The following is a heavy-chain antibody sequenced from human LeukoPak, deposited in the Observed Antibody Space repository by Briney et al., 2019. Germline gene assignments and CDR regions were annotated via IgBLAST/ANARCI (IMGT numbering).Heavy chain of an antibody. CDR2: ISSSSSTM. CDR1: GLTFSTYS. Sequence: GGSLRLSCAASGLTFSTYSMKWVRQAPGKGLEWVSYISSSSSTMYYADSVKGRFTISRDNAKNSLYLQMNSLRAEDTAVYYCARDRDRGNGRWGYMGVWGKGTTVTVSS. V-gene: IGHV3-48*04. J-gene: IGHJ6*03. D-gene: IGHD4-23*01. CDR3: ARDRDRGNGRWGYMGV.